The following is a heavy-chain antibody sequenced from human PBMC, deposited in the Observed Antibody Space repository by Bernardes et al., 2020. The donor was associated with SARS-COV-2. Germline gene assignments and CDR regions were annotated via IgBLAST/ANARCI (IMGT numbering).Heavy chain of an antibody. CDR3: ARSSGYYYGDFDY. J-gene: IGHJ4*02. V-gene: IGHV4-31*03. D-gene: IGHD3-22*01. CDR2: IFYSGST. CDR1: GGPISSVVYY. Sequence: SESLPLTCTVSGGPISSVVYYWNWLLQHPGKGLEWIGYIFYSGSTYYNPSLKSRVTISVDTSKDQFSLKLSSVTAADTAVYHCARSSGYYYGDFDYWGQGTLVTVSS.